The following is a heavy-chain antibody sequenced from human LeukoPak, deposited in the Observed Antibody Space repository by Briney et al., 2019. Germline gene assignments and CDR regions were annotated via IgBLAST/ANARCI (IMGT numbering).Heavy chain of an antibody. CDR2: INHSGST. CDR1: GDSISSGSYY. V-gene: IGHV4-39*07. J-gene: IGHJ6*03. Sequence: PSQTLSLTCTVSGDSISSGSYYWSWIRQPPGKGLEWIGKINHSGSTNYNPSLKSRVTISVDTSKNQFSLKLSSVTAADTAVYYCARGPYLGNYYYYYMDVWGKGTTVTVSS. CDR3: ARGPYLGNYYYYYMDV.